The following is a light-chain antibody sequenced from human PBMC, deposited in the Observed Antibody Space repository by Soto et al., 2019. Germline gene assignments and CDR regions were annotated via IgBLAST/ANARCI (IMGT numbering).Light chain of an antibody. CDR1: QGIRND. V-gene: IGKV1-6*01. Sequence: AIQINPSPSSLSASVGASVTITCRASQGIRNDLGWYQQKPGNAPKLLIYAASSLQSGVPSRFSGSGSGTDFTLTISNLQAEDFATYYCLQDYNYPPTFGQGTKVDIK. CDR3: LQDYNYPPT. J-gene: IGKJ1*01. CDR2: AAS.